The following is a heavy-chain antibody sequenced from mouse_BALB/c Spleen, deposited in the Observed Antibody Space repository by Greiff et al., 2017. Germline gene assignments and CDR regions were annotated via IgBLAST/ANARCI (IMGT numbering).Heavy chain of an antibody. CDR2: IYPGNVNT. J-gene: IGHJ3*01. Sequence: QVQLKESGPELVKPGASVRISCKASGYTFTSYYIHWVKQRPGQGLEWIGWIYPGNVNTKYNEKFKGKATLTADKSSSTAYMQLSSLTSEDSAVYFCARGTYGDNWGQGTLVTVSA. V-gene: IGHV1S56*01. CDR3: ARGTYGDN. D-gene: IGHD1-2*01. CDR1: GYTFTSYY.